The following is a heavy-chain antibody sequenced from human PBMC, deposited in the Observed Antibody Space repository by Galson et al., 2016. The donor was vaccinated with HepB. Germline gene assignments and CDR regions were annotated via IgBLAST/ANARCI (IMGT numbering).Heavy chain of an antibody. CDR2: IIPIFGTT. CDR3: ARVSGYYDICGYASRIFDI. CDR1: GGTFSSYA. V-gene: IGHV1-69*13. Sequence: SVKVSCKASGGTFSSYAISWVRQAPGQGLEWMGGIIPIFGTTNYAQKFQGRVTIKADESTSTDYMELSSLRSEDTAVYYCARVSGYYDICGYASRIFDIWGQGTMVTVSS. D-gene: IGHD3-22*01. J-gene: IGHJ3*02.